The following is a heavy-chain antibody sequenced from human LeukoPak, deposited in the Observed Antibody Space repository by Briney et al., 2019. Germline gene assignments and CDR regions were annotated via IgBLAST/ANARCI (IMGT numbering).Heavy chain of an antibody. D-gene: IGHD2-15*01. Sequence: GGSLRLSCAASGFTFSSYAMSWVRQAPGKGLEWVSAISGSGGSTYYADSVKGRFTISRDNAKNSLYLQMNSLRAEDTAVYYCARVFYCSGGSCYFSDYWGQGTLVTVSS. CDR1: GFTFSSYA. CDR3: ARVFYCSGGSCYFSDY. V-gene: IGHV3-23*01. J-gene: IGHJ4*02. CDR2: ISGSGGST.